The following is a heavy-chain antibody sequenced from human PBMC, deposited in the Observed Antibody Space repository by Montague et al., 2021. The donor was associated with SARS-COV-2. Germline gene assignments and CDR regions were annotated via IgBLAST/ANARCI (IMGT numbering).Heavy chain of an antibody. CDR3: ARLGDGVVPSPILGVGPYYSYYYMDV. V-gene: IGHV4-34*01. CDR2: IHHGGST. Sequence: ETLSLTCAVHGGSFSTYSWSGIRQPPGKGLEWIGEIHHGGSTNYDPSLKSRVTISADTSQNQFSLKLTSVAAADTAVYYCARLGDGVVPSPILGVGPYYSYYYMDVWGKGTTVTVSS. D-gene: IGHD3-10*01. CDR1: GGSFSTYS. J-gene: IGHJ6*03.